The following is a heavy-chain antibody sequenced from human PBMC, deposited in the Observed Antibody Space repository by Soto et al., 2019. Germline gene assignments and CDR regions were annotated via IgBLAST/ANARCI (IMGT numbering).Heavy chain of an antibody. J-gene: IGHJ4*02. Sequence: QLQLQESGPGLVKPSETLSVTCTVSGGSISSSSDYGGWIRQPPGEGLEWIGSIYYSGSIYYNPSLKSRVTISVDTSKNHFSLKLSSVTAADTAVYYCARLNYYDSSGLPYWGQGTLVTVSS. CDR2: IYYSGSI. CDR1: GGSISSSSDY. D-gene: IGHD3-22*01. CDR3: ARLNYYDSSGLPY. V-gene: IGHV4-39*02.